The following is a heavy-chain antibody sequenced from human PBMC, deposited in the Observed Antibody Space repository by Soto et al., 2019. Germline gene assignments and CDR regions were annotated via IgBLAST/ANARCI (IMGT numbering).Heavy chain of an antibody. D-gene: IGHD6-13*01. J-gene: IGHJ4*02. CDR1: GFTLISYG. Sequence: QVQLVESGGGVVQPGRSLRLSGAGSGFTLISYGMNWVRQAPGRGLEWVAVIWYDGSNKYYADSVKGRFTISRDNSKNTLYLQMNSLRAEDTAVYYCAGGYSSSWYYFDYWGQGTLVTVSS. V-gene: IGHV3-33*01. CDR2: IWYDGSNK. CDR3: AGGYSSSWYYFDY.